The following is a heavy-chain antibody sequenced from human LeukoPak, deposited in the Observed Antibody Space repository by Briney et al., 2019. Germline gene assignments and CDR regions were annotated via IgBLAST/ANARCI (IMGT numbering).Heavy chain of an antibody. CDR1: GYTFTGYY. CDR3: ARFKGSPNKAFDI. CDR2: INPNSGGT. J-gene: IGHJ3*02. D-gene: IGHD1/OR15-1a*01. Sequence: ASMKVSCKASGYTFTGYYMHWVRQAPGQGLEWMGRINPNSGGTNYAQKFQGRVTMTRDTSISTAYMELSRLRSDDTAVYYCARFKGSPNKAFDIWGQGTMVTVSS. V-gene: IGHV1-2*06.